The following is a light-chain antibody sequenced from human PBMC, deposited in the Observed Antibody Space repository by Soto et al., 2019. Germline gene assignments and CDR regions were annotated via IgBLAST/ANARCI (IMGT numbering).Light chain of an antibody. V-gene: IGLV1-47*01. J-gene: IGLJ2*01. Sequence: QTVVTQPPSASGTPGQRVTISCSGSSSNIGSNYVYWYQQLPGTAPKLLIYRNNQRPSGVPVRFSGSKSGTSASLAISGLRSEDEADYYCAAWDDSLSGHVVFGGGTKLTVL. CDR3: AAWDDSLSGHVV. CDR2: RNN. CDR1: SSNIGSNY.